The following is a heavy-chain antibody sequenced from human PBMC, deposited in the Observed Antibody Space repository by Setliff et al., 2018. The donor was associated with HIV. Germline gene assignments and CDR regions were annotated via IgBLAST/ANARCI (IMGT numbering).Heavy chain of an antibody. CDR2: IYHRGTT. CDR3: AGHPAGTPARIDY. J-gene: IGHJ4*02. CDR1: GYSITSGYY. V-gene: IGHV4-38-2*01. D-gene: IGHD2-2*01. Sequence: PSETLSLTCAVSGYSITSGYYWGWIRQPPGKGLAWIASIYHRGTTYYNTSLKSRVTMSVDTSNNQFSLSLTSVTATDTATYYCAGHPAGTPARIDYWGRGTLVTVSS.